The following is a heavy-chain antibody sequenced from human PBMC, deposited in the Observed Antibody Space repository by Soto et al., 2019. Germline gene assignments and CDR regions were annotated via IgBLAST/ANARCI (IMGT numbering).Heavy chain of an antibody. CDR3: AKARYSSSYRLKDAFDI. CDR2: ISWNSGSI. V-gene: IGHV3-9*01. J-gene: IGHJ3*02. Sequence: TGGSLRLSYAASGFTFDDYAMHWVRQAPGKGLEWVSGISWNSGSIGYADSVKGRFTISRDNAKNSLYLQMNSLRAEDTALYYCAKARYSSSYRLKDAFDIWGQGTMVTVSS. CDR1: GFTFDDYA. D-gene: IGHD6-13*01.